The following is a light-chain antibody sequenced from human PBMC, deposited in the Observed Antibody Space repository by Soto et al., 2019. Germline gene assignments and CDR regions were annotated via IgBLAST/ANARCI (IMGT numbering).Light chain of an antibody. J-gene: IGLJ2*01. CDR2: EVN. CDR1: SSDVGGYDY. V-gene: IGLV2-8*01. Sequence: QSALTQPPSASGSPGQSVTLSCTGTSSDVGGYDYVSWYQQRPGKAPKLMIYEVNQRPSGVPDRFSGSKSGNTASLTVSGLQAEDEADYYCSSYAGSNNLVFGGGTKLTVL. CDR3: SSYAGSNNLV.